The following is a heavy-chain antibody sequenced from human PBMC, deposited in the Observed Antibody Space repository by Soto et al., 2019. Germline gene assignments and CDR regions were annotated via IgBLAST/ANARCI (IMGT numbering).Heavy chain of an antibody. Sequence: QVQLQESGPGLVKPSETLSLTCTVSGGSVSSGSYYWSWIRQPPGKGLEWIGYIHYSGSTNCNPSPKSRANISVDTSTNQFSLKLRSVTAADTAVYYCARDLSADYWGQGTLVTVSS. D-gene: IGHD3-10*01. J-gene: IGHJ4*02. CDR3: ARDLSADY. CDR1: GGSVSSGSYY. V-gene: IGHV4-61*01. CDR2: IHYSGST.